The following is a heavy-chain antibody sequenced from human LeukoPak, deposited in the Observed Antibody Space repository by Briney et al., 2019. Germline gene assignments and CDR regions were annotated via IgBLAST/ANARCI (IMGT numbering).Heavy chain of an antibody. D-gene: IGHD6-13*01. J-gene: IGHJ5*02. CDR3: ARKATAAGAGGWFDP. V-gene: IGHV4-28*01. CDR1: GYSITSTNW. CDR2: IHYNGNT. Sequence: PSETLSLTCAVSGYSITSTNWWGWVWQPPGKGLEWIGYIHYNGNTYYNPSLMSRVTMSVDTSKNQFSLKLSSVTAVDTAVYYCARKATAAGAGGWFDPWGQGTLVTVSS.